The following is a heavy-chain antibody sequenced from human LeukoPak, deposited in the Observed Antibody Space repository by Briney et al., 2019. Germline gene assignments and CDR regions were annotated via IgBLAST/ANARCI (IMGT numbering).Heavy chain of an antibody. J-gene: IGHJ4*02. CDR3: ARDRASRFDY. V-gene: IGHV3-64*02. D-gene: IGHD2-2*01. Sequence: GGSLTLSCAASGVTFISYAMHWVRQAPGKGLEYVSSQCSNGGSTYYADSVKGRLTISRDNSKDTLYAQMCSLSAEHMAVYYYARDRASRFDYWGQGTLVTVSS. CDR1: GVTFISYA. CDR2: QCSNGGST.